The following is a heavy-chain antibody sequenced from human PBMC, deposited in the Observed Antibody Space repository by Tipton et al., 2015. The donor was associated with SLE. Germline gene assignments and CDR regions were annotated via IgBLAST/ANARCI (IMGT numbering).Heavy chain of an antibody. D-gene: IGHD3/OR15-3a*01. J-gene: IGHJ5*02. CDR1: SGSISSYY. V-gene: IGHV4-39*07. Sequence: TLSLTCTVSSGSISSYYWGWIRQPPGKGLEWIGSIYYSGSTYYNPSLKSRVTISVDTSKNQFSLKLSSVAAADTAVYYCARDVGGLRWFDPWGQGTLVTVSS. CDR3: ARDVGGLRWFDP. CDR2: IYYSGST.